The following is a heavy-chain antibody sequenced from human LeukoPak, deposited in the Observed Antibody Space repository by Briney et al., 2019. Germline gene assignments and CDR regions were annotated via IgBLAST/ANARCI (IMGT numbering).Heavy chain of an antibody. CDR2: IYYTGRT. D-gene: IGHD3-10*01. CDR1: GASINTSNFY. Sequence: SESLSLTCTVSGASINTSNFYWAWIRQPPGKGLESIGNIYYTGRTYSNASLNSRVTISVDTSKNQFSLKLTSVTAADTAVYYCARQGSMTRGGYWLDPWGQGTLVIVSS. V-gene: IGHV4-39*01. J-gene: IGHJ5*02. CDR3: ARQGSMTRGGYWLDP.